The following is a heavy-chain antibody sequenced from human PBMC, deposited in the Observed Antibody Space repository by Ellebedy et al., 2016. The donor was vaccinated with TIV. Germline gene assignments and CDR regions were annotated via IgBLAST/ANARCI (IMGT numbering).Heavy chain of an antibody. D-gene: IGHD4-11*01. Sequence: GSLRLSXAVYGGSFSGYYWSWIRQSPGKGLEWIGEINHSGSTNYNPSLKSRVTISVDTSKNQFSLKLTSVTAADTAVYYCARVVDYSKDPIPFDYWGQGTLVTVSS. CDR2: INHSGST. CDR3: ARVVDYSKDPIPFDY. J-gene: IGHJ4*02. V-gene: IGHV4-34*01. CDR1: GGSFSGYY.